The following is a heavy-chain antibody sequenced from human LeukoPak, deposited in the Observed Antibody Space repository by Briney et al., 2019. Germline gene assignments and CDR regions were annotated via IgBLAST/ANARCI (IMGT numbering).Heavy chain of an antibody. CDR3: ARGSCSSTSCHYYYYYMDV. D-gene: IGHD2-2*01. J-gene: IGHJ6*03. V-gene: IGHV3-21*01. Sequence: XXQXPGXGLEXVSSISSSSSYIYYADSVKGRFTISRDNAKNSLYLQMNSLRAEDTAVYYCARGSCSSTSCHYYYYYMDVWGKGTTVTVSS. CDR2: ISSSSSYI.